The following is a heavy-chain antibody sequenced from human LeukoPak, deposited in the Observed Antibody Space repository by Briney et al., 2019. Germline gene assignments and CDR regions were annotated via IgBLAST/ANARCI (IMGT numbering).Heavy chain of an antibody. CDR1: GGSINSGY. D-gene: IGHD2-15*01. J-gene: IGHJ4*02. CDR3: ASLSGDCSGGSCYDY. Sequence: SETLSLTCSVSGGSINSGYWSWIRQPPGKGLEWIGSIYYSGSAYYNPSLKSRLTISVDTSKNQFSLKLRFVTAADTAVYYCASLSGDCSGGSCYDYWGQGTLVTVSS. CDR2: IYYSGSA. V-gene: IGHV4-59*05.